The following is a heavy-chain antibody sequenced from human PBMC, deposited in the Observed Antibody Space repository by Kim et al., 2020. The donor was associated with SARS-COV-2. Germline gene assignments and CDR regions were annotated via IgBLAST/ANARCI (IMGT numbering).Heavy chain of an antibody. Sequence: GGSLKLSCAASGFTFSSYAMHWVRQAPGKGLEWVAVISYDGSNKYYADSVKGRFTISRDNSKNTLYLQMNSLRAEDTAVYYCARVPDSSGYPYAFDIWGQGTMVTVSS. V-gene: IGHV3-30*04. CDR3: ARVPDSSGYPYAFDI. CDR2: ISYDGSNK. J-gene: IGHJ3*02. D-gene: IGHD3-22*01. CDR1: GFTFSSYA.